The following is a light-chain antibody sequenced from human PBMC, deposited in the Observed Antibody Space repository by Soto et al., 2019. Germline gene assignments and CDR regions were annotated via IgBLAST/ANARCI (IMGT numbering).Light chain of an antibody. CDR1: QSVSSN. J-gene: IGKJ5*01. Sequence: EIVLTQSPGTLSLTPGERATLSCRASQSVSSNLAWYQQKPGQPPRLLISDASTRATGIPARFSGSGSASEFTLTISSLQSEDFAVYYCQQYNEWPQISFGQGTRLAI. CDR3: QQYNEWPQIS. CDR2: DAS. V-gene: IGKV3D-15*01.